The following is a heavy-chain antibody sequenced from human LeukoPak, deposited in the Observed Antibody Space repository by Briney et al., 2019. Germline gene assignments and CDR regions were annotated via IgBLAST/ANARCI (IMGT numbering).Heavy chain of an antibody. D-gene: IGHD5/OR15-5a*01. J-gene: IGHJ4*02. V-gene: IGHV3-23*01. CDR1: GFTFSSYA. CDR3: AKGGLSRAGLDF. Sequence: PGGSLRLSCAASGFTFSSYAMTWVRQAPGKGLEWDSSISDRDHNTYYADSVKGRFTISRDDSKNTLYLQMNSLRAEDTAVYYCAKGGLSRAGLDFWGQGALVTVSS. CDR2: ISDRDHNT.